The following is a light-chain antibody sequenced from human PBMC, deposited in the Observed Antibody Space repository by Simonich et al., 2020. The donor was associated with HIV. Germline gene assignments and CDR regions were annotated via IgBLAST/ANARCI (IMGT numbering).Light chain of an antibody. V-gene: IGLV1-40*01. CDR1: TSNIGAGDD. J-gene: IGLJ2*01. CDR3: QTYDSSHVV. CDR2: GNS. Sequence: QSVRTQPPSVSRAPGQRATISSTGCTSNIGAGDDVNWYQQLPGTAPKRLILGNSNRPSGVPDRFSGSKSGTSASLAITGLQAEDEADYSCQTYDSSHVVFGGGTKLAVL.